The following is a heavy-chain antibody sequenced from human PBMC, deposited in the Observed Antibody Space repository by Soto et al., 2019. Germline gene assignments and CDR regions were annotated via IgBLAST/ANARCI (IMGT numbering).Heavy chain of an antibody. CDR1: GLTFSSYS. Sequence: EVQLVESGGGLVQPGGSLRLSCAASGLTFSSYSMNWVRQAPGKGLEWVSYISSSSSTIYYADSVKGRFTISRDNAKNSLYLQMNSLRAEDTAVYYCARDTSKYCTNGVCYTDAFYIWGQGTMVTVSS. V-gene: IGHV3-48*01. J-gene: IGHJ3*02. CDR2: ISSSSSTI. D-gene: IGHD2-8*01. CDR3: ARDTSKYCTNGVCYTDAFYI.